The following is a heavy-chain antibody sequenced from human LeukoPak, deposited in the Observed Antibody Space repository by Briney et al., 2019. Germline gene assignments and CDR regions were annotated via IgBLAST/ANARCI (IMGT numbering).Heavy chain of an antibody. V-gene: IGHV3-48*01. D-gene: IGHD6-13*01. Sequence: GGSLRLSCAASGFTFSSYSMNWVRQAPGKGLEWVSYISSSSSTIYYADSVKGRFTISRDNAKNSLYLQMNSLRAEDTAVYYCARGLSSSLNWFDPWGQGTLVTVSS. CDR3: ARGLSSSLNWFDP. CDR2: ISSSSSTI. CDR1: GFTFSSYS. J-gene: IGHJ5*02.